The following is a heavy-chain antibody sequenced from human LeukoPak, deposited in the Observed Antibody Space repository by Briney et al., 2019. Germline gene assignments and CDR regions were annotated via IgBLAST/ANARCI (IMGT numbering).Heavy chain of an antibody. J-gene: IGHJ4*02. V-gene: IGHV4-39*01. CDR3: ARHRPNYSPFDY. D-gene: IGHD1-7*01. CDR1: GASTSSGTYY. Sequence: SETLSLTCTVSGASTSSGTYYWGWIRQPPGKGLEWIGSIYYSGNTYYNPSLKSRVTISVDTSKNQFSLKLSSVTAADTAAYYCARHRPNYSPFDYWGQGTLVTVSS. CDR2: IYYSGNT.